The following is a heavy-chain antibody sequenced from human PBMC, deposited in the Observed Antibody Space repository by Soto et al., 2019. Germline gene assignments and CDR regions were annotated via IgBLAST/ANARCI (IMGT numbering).Heavy chain of an antibody. Sequence: GGSLRLSCEASGFTFSSYGTHWVRQAPGKGLEWVAVISYHGTTQYYADSVKGRFTISRDNSKSTLYLQMNSLRADDTAVFFCAKDRGGSYPEAYYYYGMDVWGQGTTVTVSS. D-gene: IGHD1-26*01. J-gene: IGHJ6*02. CDR1: GFTFSSYG. V-gene: IGHV3-30*18. CDR2: ISYHGTTQ. CDR3: AKDRGGSYPEAYYYYGMDV.